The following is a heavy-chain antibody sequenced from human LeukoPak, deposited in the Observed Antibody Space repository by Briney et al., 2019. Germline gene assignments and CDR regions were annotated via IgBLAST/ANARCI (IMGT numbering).Heavy chain of an antibody. CDR2: IYYSGST. V-gene: IGHV4-39*07. Sequence: RASETLSLTRTVSGGSISSGSYYWGWIRQPPGKGLEWIGSIYYSGSTYYNPSLKSRVTISLDTSRNQFSLKLSSVTAADTAVYYCARDGAGDSSGKYYFDFWGQGTLVTVSS. J-gene: IGHJ4*02. CDR3: ARDGAGDSSGKYYFDF. CDR1: GGSISSGSYY. D-gene: IGHD3-22*01.